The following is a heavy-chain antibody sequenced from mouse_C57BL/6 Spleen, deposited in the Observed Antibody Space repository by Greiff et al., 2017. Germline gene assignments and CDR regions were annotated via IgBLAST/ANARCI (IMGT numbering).Heavy chain of an antibody. CDR2: IDPSDGYT. Sequence: QVQLQQSGAELVLPGASVKLSCKASGYTFTSYWMHWVKQRPGQGLEWIGEIDPSDGYTNYNQKFKGKSTLTVDKSSSTAYMQLSSLTSADSAVYYCAGSHGCRDYFDYWGQGTTLTVSS. V-gene: IGHV1-69*01. CDR3: AGSHGCRDYFDY. J-gene: IGHJ2*01. CDR1: GYTFTSYW. D-gene: IGHD2-2*01.